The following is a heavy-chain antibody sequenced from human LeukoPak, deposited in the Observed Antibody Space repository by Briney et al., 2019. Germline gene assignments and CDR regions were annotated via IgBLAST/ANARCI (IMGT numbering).Heavy chain of an antibody. D-gene: IGHD2-15*01. CDR1: DESLNSYY. J-gene: IGHJ4*02. V-gene: IGHV4-34*01. CDR3: ARGAWATRLGS. CDR2: IYESGTT. Sequence: SETLSLTCAVYDESLNSYYWSWVRQPPGEGLEWIGEIYESGTTEYNPSLKSRVTISMVPSKQQFSLSLSSVTAADTAVYYCARGAWATRLGSWGLGTPVIVSS.